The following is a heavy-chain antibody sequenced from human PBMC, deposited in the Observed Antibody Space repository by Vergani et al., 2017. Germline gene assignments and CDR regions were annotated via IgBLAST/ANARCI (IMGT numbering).Heavy chain of an antibody. J-gene: IGHJ6*02. CDR2: ISSSSSYI. V-gene: IGHV3-21*01. Sequence: EVQLVESGGGLVKPGGSLRLSCAASGFTFSSYSMNWVRQAPGKGLEWVSSISSSSSYIYYADSVKGRFTISRDNAKNSLYLQMNSLRVEDTAVYYCASRPYNWNDQSYYYYYGMDVWGQGTTVTVSS. CDR3: ASRPYNWNDQSYYYYYGMDV. D-gene: IGHD1-20*01. CDR1: GFTFSSYS.